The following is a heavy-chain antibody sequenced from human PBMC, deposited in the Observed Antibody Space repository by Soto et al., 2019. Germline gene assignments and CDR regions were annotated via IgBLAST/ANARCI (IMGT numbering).Heavy chain of an antibody. Sequence: ASVKVSCKASGYTFTSYDSNWVRQATGQGLEWMGWMNPNSGNTGYAQKFQGRVTMTRNTSISTAYMELSSLRSEDTAVYYCARGVRASYDFWSGYNNWFDPWGQGTLVTVSS. CDR1: GYTFTSYD. CDR3: ARGVRASYDFWSGYNNWFDP. J-gene: IGHJ5*02. V-gene: IGHV1-8*01. D-gene: IGHD3-3*01. CDR2: MNPNSGNT.